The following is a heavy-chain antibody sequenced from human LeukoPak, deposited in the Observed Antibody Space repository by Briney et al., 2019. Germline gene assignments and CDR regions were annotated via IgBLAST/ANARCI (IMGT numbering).Heavy chain of an antibody. CDR2: IIPIFGIA. CDR3: ATHYYDSSGYYYPWDY. V-gene: IGHV1-69*04. CDR1: GGTFSSYA. J-gene: IGHJ4*02. D-gene: IGHD3-22*01. Sequence: GASVKVSCKASGGTFSSYAISWVRQAPGQGLEWVGRIIPIFGIANYAQKFQGRVTITADKSTSTAYMELSSLRSEDTAVYYCATHYYDSSGYYYPWDYWGQGTLVTVSS.